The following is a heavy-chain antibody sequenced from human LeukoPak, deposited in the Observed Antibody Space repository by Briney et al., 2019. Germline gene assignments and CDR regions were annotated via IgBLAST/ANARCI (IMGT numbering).Heavy chain of an antibody. V-gene: IGHV3-53*01. CDR2: IYIGGRT. CDR1: GFTFSNAW. J-gene: IGHJ2*01. Sequence: GGSLRLSCAASGFTFSNAWMSWVRQAPGKGLEWVSVIYIGGRTYYAESVTGRFIISRDNSKNMVYLEMNSLRDEDTAVYYCARCLGGDYVSDTYWYFDVWGRGTLVTVSS. D-gene: IGHD4-17*01. CDR3: ARCLGGDYVSDTYWYFDV.